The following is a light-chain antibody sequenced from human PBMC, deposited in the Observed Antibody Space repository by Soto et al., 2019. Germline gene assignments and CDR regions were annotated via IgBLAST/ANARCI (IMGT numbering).Light chain of an antibody. Sequence: EKVMTQSPPSLSVFPGETATLSCRASQRVGINLAWYQQKPGQAPRLLIYGASTRATGIPARFSGSGSGTDFTLTISSLQPEDAATYYCQQYNSYSQTFGQGTKVDIK. CDR1: QRVGIN. V-gene: IGKV3-15*01. CDR2: GAS. J-gene: IGKJ1*01. CDR3: QQYNSYSQT.